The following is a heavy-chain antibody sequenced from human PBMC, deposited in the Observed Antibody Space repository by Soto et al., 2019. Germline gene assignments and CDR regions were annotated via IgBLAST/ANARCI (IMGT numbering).Heavy chain of an antibody. CDR3: ARDTIFGVVTITPGYYYYGMDV. CDR2: IIPIFGTA. CDR1: GGTFSSYA. Sequence: ASVKVSCKASGGTFSSYAISWVRQAPGQGLEWMGGIIPIFGTANYAQKFQGRVTITADESTSTAYMELSSLRSEDTAVYYCARDTIFGVVTITPGYYYYGMDVWGQGTTVTSP. V-gene: IGHV1-69*13. D-gene: IGHD3-3*01. J-gene: IGHJ6*02.